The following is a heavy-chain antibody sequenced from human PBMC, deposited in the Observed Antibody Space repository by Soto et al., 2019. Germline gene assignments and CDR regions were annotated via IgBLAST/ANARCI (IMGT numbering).Heavy chain of an antibody. J-gene: IGHJ6*03. V-gene: IGHV4-59*08. D-gene: IGHD3-10*01. Sequence: SETLSLTCTVSGGSISSYYWSWIRQPPGKGLEWIGYIYYSGSTNYNPSLKSRVTISVDTSKNQFSLKLSSVTAADTAVYYCARYYGSGSYDDYYYYYYMDVWGKGTTVTVSS. CDR1: GGSISSYY. CDR3: ARYYGSGSYDDYYYYYYMDV. CDR2: IYYSGST.